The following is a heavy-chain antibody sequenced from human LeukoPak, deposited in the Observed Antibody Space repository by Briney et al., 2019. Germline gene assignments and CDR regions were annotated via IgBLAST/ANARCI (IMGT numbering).Heavy chain of an antibody. CDR2: IYYSGST. CDR1: GGSISSYY. CDR3: ARDLYSSSWYGDSAFDI. D-gene: IGHD6-13*01. J-gene: IGHJ3*02. V-gene: IGHV4-59*01. Sequence: SETLSLTCTVSGGSISSYYWSWIRQPPGKGLEWIGYIYYSGSTNYNPSLKSRVTISVDTSKNQFSLKLSSVTAADTAVYYCARDLYSSSWYGDSAFDIWGQGTMVTVSS.